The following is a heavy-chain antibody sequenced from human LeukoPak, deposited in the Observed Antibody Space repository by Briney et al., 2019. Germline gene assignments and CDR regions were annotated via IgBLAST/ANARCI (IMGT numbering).Heavy chain of an antibody. CDR2: IYYTGST. J-gene: IGHJ4*02. CDR3: ARETYRYCTSTSCGLYYFDY. V-gene: IGHV4-59*01. Sequence: SETLSLTCTVSGGSISNYHWSWIRQPPGKGLEWIGYIYYTGSTNYSPSLKSRVTISVDTSKNQLSLKLSSMSAADTAVYYCARETYRYCTSTSCGLYYFDYWGQGILVTVSS. D-gene: IGHD2-2*01. CDR1: GGSISNYH.